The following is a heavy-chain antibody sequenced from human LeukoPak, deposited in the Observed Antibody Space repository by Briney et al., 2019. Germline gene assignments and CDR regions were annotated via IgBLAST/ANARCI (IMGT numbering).Heavy chain of an antibody. CDR2: ISSSSSYI. V-gene: IGHV3-21*01. D-gene: IGHD3-10*01. Sequence: GGSLRLSRAPSGLTFSIYRMSWLRQAPGKGLEWVSSISSSSSYIYYADSLKGRFTISRDNAKNSLYLQMNSLRAEDTAVYYCARAKYIGSRSYSALMDVWGKGTTVTVSS. J-gene: IGHJ6*04. CDR3: ARAKYIGSRSYSALMDV. CDR1: GLTFSIYR.